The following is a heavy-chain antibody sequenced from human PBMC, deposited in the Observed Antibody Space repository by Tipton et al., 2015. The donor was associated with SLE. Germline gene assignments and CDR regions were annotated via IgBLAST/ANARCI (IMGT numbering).Heavy chain of an antibody. CDR2: IYYSGST. CDR3: AGGNEYYYYYYMDV. V-gene: IGHV4-39*07. Sequence: TLSLTCTVSGGSISSSSYYWGWVRQPPGKGLEWIGSIYYSGSTNYNPSLKSRVTISVDTSKNQFSLKLSSVTAADTAVYYCAGGNEYYYYYYMDVWGKGTTVTVSS. J-gene: IGHJ6*03. CDR1: GGSISSSSYY. D-gene: IGHD1-1*01.